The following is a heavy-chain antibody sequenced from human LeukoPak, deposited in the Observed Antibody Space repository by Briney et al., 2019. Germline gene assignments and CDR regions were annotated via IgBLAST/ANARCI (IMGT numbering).Heavy chain of an antibody. CDR2: IIPIFGTA. CDR3: ARGRIVVGAYYMDV. CDR1: GVTFSSYA. D-gene: IGHD2-15*01. J-gene: IGHJ6*03. V-gene: IGHV1-69*05. Sequence: GGSLRLSCKASGVTFSSYAMSWVRQAPGQGLEWVARIIPIFGTANYAQKFQDRVTITTDESTRNTYMELSSLRWEEKAVDYCARGRIVVGAYYMDVWGKGTTVTVSS.